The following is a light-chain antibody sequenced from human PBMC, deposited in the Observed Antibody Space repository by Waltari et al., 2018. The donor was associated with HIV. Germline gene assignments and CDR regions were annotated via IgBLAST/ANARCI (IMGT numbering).Light chain of an antibody. V-gene: IGLV1-51*01. Sequence: QSVLTQPHSMSPAPAQAVTISGAAPISNSRKNFVYWHQHLPETAPTLIMYDNDRRPSGIPDLFSASKSGTAATLVISGLQTGDEAFYYCETWHTAQNSGLFGTGTKVTVL. CDR1: ISNSRKNF. CDR2: DND. CDR3: ETWHTAQNSGL. J-gene: IGLJ1*01.